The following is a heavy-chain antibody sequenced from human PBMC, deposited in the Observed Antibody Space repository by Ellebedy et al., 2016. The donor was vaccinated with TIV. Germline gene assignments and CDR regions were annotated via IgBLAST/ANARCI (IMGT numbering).Heavy chain of an antibody. CDR2: IYRSGST. J-gene: IGHJ5*02. D-gene: IGHD6-13*01. CDR1: GFTVSTTY. V-gene: IGHV3-53*01. CDR3: ARPLIAAAGMGFDP. Sequence: GESLKISCAASGFTVSTTYMSWVRRAPGKGLEWVSIIYRSGSTHYADSVKGRFTISRDNSENTVYLQMNSLRAEDTAVYYCARPLIAAAGMGFDPWGQGTLVTVSS.